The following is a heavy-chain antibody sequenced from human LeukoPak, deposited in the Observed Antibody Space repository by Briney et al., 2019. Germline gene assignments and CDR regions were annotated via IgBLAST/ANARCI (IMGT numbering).Heavy chain of an antibody. Sequence: PSETLSLTCTVSGGSVDNYYWSWIRQPPGKGLEWIGEINHSGSTNYNPSLKSRVTISVDTSKNQFSLKLSSVTAADTAVYYCARQFGYNYYYYYMDVWGKGTTVTVSS. J-gene: IGHJ6*03. CDR1: GGSVDNYY. CDR2: INHSGST. D-gene: IGHD5-24*01. V-gene: IGHV4-34*01. CDR3: ARQFGYNYYYYYMDV.